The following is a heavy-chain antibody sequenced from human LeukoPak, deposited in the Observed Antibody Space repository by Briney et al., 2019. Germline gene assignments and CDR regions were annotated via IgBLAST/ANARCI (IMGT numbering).Heavy chain of an antibody. CDR3: AKPSYYYDNSGHYFDY. J-gene: IGHJ4*02. Sequence: PGGSLRLSCAASGFTFSSYGMHWVRQAPGKGLEWVAVISYDGSNKYYADSVKGRFIISRDNSKDTLYLQMNSLRAEDTAVYYCAKPSYYYDNSGHYFDYWGQGTLVTVSS. V-gene: IGHV3-30*18. CDR1: GFTFSSYG. D-gene: IGHD3-22*01. CDR2: ISYDGSNK.